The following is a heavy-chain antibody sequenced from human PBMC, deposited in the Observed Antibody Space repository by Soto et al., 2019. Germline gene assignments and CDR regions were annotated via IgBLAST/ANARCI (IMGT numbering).Heavy chain of an antibody. CDR1: GYTFTGYY. V-gene: IGHV1-2*02. CDR3: ARDFGDSSGYYYYYGMDV. J-gene: IGHJ6*02. D-gene: IGHD3-22*01. CDR2: INPNSGGT. Sequence: GASVKVSCKASGYTFTGYYMHWVRQAPGLGLEWMGWINPNSGGTNYAQKFQGRVTMTRDTSISTAYMELSRLRSDDTAVYYCARDFGDSSGYYYYYGMDVWGQGTTVTVSS.